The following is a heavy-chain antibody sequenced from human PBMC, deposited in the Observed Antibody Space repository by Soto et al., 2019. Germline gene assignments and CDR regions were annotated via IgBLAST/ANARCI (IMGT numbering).Heavy chain of an antibody. CDR2: IYPGDSDT. Sequence: PGESLKISCKGSGYTFTCHWIGWVRQMPGKGLEWMGIIYPGDSDTRYSPSFQGQVIISADKSITTAYLQWSSLKASDTAVYYCVKDQVVEGQYYGPSELFFWGLGTLVTVSS. CDR3: VKDQVVEGQYYGPSELFF. V-gene: IGHV5-51*01. CDR1: GYTFTCHW. D-gene: IGHD3-10*01. J-gene: IGHJ4*02.